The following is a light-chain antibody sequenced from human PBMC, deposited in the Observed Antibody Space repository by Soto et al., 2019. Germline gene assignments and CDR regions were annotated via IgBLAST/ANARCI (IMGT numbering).Light chain of an antibody. CDR2: GAS. V-gene: IGKV3-20*01. J-gene: IGKJ2*01. CDR3: QQYGSPPPVYT. Sequence: EIVLTQSPGTLSLSPGERATLSCRASQSVSSSYLAWYQQKPGQAPRLLIYGASSRATGIPDRFSGSGSGTDFTLTISRLEPEDFAVYYCQQYGSPPPVYTFGQGTKLEMK. CDR1: QSVSSSY.